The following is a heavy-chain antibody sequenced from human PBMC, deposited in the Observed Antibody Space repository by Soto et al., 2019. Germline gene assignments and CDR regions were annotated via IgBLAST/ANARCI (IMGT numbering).Heavy chain of an antibody. J-gene: IGHJ4*02. CDR1: GDSVSNNNAA. CDR2: TYYRSKWYN. D-gene: IGHD6-19*01. Sequence: SQTLSLTCAIPGDSVSNNNAAWNWIRQSPSRGLEWLGRTYYRSKWYNDYALSVKSRITINPDTSKNQFSLQLNSVTPEDTAVYYCARDTPPSSGWYYFDYWGQGTLVTVSS. V-gene: IGHV6-1*01. CDR3: ARDTPPSSGWYYFDY.